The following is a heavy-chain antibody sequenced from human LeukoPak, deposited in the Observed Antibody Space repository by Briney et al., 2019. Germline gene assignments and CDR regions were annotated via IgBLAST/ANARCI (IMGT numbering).Heavy chain of an antibody. CDR1: GFTFSSYA. CDR2: ISGSGGST. CDR3: AKDYRYCRGGSCYSEDAFDI. V-gene: IGHV3-23*01. D-gene: IGHD2-15*01. Sequence: GGSLRLSCAASGFTFSSYAMSWVRQAPGKGLEWVSAISGSGGSTYYADSVKGRFTISRDNSKNTLYLQMNSLRAEDTAVYYCAKDYRYCRGGSCYSEDAFDIWGQGTMVTVSS. J-gene: IGHJ3*02.